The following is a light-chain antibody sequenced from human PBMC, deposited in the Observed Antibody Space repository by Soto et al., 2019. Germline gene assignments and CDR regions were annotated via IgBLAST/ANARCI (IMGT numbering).Light chain of an antibody. CDR1: SSNIGNRY. J-gene: IGLJ3*02. CDR2: END. V-gene: IGLV1-51*02. CDR3: GTWDNNLSGGV. Sequence: QSVLTQPPSVSAAAGQKVSISCSGSSSNIGNRYVCWYQQLPGTAPKLLIYENDKRPSGIPDRFSGSKSGTSATLGITGLQTGDEADYYCGTWDNNLSGGVFGGGTKLTVL.